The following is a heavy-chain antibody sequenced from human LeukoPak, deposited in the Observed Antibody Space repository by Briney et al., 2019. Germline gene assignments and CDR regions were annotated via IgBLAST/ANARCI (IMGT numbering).Heavy chain of an antibody. CDR1: GYALTDYY. D-gene: IGHD3-22*01. Sequence: ASVKVSCKASGYALTDYYMHWVRQAPGQGLEWMGRINPNSGGTNYAQKFQGRVTMTRDTSISTVYMELSRLRSDDTAVYYCARVGYYESSGYYEYWGQGTLVTVSS. J-gene: IGHJ4*02. CDR3: ARVGYYESSGYYEY. V-gene: IGHV1-2*06. CDR2: INPNSGGT.